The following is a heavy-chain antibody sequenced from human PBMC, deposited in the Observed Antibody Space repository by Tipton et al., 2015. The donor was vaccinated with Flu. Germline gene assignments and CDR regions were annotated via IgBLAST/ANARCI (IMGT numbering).Heavy chain of an antibody. D-gene: IGHD4-11*01. CDR1: GDSIDSRYF. CDR3: ARRTFSNYVSEPKNWFDP. J-gene: IGHJ5*02. CDR2: VHQTGSG. Sequence: TLSLTCSVSGDSIDSRYFWGWIRQPPGKGLEWIGNVHQTGSGYYNPSLRSRVTMSVARSNDQFSLRLTSVTAADTAVYFCARRTFSNYVSEPKNWFDPWGQGTLVTVSS. V-gene: IGHV4-38-2*01.